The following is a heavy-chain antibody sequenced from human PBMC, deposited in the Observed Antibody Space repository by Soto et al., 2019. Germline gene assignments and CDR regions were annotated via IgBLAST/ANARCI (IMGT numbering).Heavy chain of an antibody. D-gene: IGHD3-22*01. CDR2: IIPILGIA. V-gene: IGHV1-69*02. Sequence: GASVKVSCKASGYTFTSYYMHWVRQAPGQGLEWMGIIIPILGIANYAQKFQGRVTITADKSTSTAYMELSSLRSEDTAVYYCARLLYYDSSGYPVDYWGQGTLVTVSS. J-gene: IGHJ4*02. CDR1: GYTFTSYY. CDR3: ARLLYYDSSGYPVDY.